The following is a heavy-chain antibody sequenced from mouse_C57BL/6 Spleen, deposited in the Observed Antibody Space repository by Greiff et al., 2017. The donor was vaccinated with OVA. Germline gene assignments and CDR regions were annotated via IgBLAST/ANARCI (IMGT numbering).Heavy chain of an antibody. CDR3: ARKGDYEAWFAY. CDR2: ISNLAYSI. Sequence: EVKLMESGGGLVQPGGSLKLSCAASGFTFSDYGMAWVRQAPRKGPEWVAFISNLAYSIYYADTVTGRFTISRENAKNTLYLEMSSLRSEDTAMYYCARKGDYEAWFAYWGQGTLVTVSA. V-gene: IGHV5-15*01. J-gene: IGHJ3*01. CDR1: GFTFSDYG. D-gene: IGHD2-4*01.